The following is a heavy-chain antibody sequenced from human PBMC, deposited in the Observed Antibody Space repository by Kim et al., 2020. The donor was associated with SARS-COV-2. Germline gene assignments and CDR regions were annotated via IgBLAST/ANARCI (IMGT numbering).Heavy chain of an antibody. CDR3: ARLRYALRYSSGYPPRHHFDY. Sequence: SETLSLTCAVYGGSFSGYYWSWIRQPPGKGLEWIGEINHSGSTNYNPSLKSRVTISVDTSKNQFSLKLSSVTAADTAVYYCARLRYALRYSSGYPPRHHFDYWGQGTLVTVSS. CDR1: GGSFSGYY. CDR2: INHSGST. J-gene: IGHJ4*02. V-gene: IGHV4-34*01. D-gene: IGHD6-19*01.